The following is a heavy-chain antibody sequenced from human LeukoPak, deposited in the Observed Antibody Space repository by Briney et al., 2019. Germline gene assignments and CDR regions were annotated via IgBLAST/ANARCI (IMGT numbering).Heavy chain of an antibody. J-gene: IGHJ5*01. CDR3: GINLCDISIYYPDNWF. V-gene: IGHV3-74*03. D-gene: IGHD3-22*01. CDR2: IATERSTT. Sequence: PGGSLTLSCAASAFTFSRYWTLWVPHAPRKGQVWVSRIATERSTTTYADSVKRRFNLSRHNAKNTLYLQMNTQRAEDTAVYLCGINLCDISIYYPDNWF. CDR1: AFTFSRYW.